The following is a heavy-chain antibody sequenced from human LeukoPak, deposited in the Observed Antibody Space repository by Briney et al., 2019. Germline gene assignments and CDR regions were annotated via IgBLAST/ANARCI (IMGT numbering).Heavy chain of an antibody. CDR2: INPNSGGT. Sequence: GASVKVSCKASGYTFTGYYMHWVRQAPGQGLEWMGWINPNSGGTNYAQKFQGRVTMTRDTSISTAYMELSRLRSDDTAVYYCARDSDGVAGTRAYFQHWGQGTLVTVSS. V-gene: IGHV1-2*02. J-gene: IGHJ1*01. CDR1: GYTFTGYY. D-gene: IGHD6-19*01. CDR3: ARDSDGVAGTRAYFQH.